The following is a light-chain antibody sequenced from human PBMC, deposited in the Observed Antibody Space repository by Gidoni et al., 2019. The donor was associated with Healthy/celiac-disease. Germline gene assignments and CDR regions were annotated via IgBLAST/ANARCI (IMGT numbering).Light chain of an antibody. CDR2: WAS. J-gene: IGKJ2*01. CDR1: QSVLYSSNNKNY. Sequence: DLGMTQSPDSLAVSLGERATINCKSSQSVLYSSNNKNYLAWYQQKPGQPPKLLIYWASTRESGVPARFSGSGSGTDFTLTISSLQAEDVAVYYCQQYYSTPYTFGQGTKLEIK. CDR3: QQYYSTPYT. V-gene: IGKV4-1*01.